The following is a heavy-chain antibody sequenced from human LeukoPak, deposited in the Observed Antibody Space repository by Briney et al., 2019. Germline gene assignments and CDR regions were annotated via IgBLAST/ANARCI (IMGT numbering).Heavy chain of an antibody. CDR1: DFSFITYA. J-gene: IGHJ4*02. CDR2: ISGSGGST. CDR3: ARGVEYGSFDY. Sequence: GGSLRLSCAASDFSFITYAMSWVRQAPGKGLEWVSTISGSGGSTNYADSVKGRFTISRDNSKNTLYLQMNSLRAEDTAVYYCARGVEYGSFDYWGQGTLVTVSS. D-gene: IGHD3-10*01. V-gene: IGHV3-23*01.